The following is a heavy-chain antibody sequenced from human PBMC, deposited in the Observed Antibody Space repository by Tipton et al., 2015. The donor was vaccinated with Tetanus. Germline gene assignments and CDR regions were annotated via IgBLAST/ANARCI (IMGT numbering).Heavy chain of an antibody. Sequence: TLSLTCTVSGASISSGGYYWSWIRQHPGKGLEWIGYVFHSGITHYNPSLESRLSLSVDTSKNQFSLKLNSVTAADTAVYYCARNPHYYDGNSHSNYIAFWGQGALVTVSS. J-gene: IGHJ4*02. CDR2: VFHSGIT. V-gene: IGHV4-31*03. D-gene: IGHD3-22*01. CDR1: GASISSGGYY. CDR3: ARNPHYYDGNSHSNYIAF.